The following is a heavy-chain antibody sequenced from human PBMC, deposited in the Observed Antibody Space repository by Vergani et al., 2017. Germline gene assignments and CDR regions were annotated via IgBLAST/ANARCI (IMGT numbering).Heavy chain of an antibody. CDR1: GFTFDDYA. D-gene: IGHD3-10*01. CDR2: INPNSGGT. J-gene: IGHJ4*02. CDR3: ARENGYYGSGYLTYLVDGAVFDY. V-gene: IGHV1-2*02. Sequence: VQLVESGGGLVQPGRSLRLSCAASGFTFDDYAMHWVRQAPGQGLEWMGIINPNSGGTNYAQKFQGRVTMTRDTSISTAYMELSRLRSDDTAVYYCARENGYYGSGYLTYLVDGAVFDYWGQGTLVTVSS.